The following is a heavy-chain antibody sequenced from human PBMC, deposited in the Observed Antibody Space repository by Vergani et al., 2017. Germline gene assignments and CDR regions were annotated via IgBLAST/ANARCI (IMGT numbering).Heavy chain of an antibody. V-gene: IGHV3-30*02. CDR1: GFTFSTFG. J-gene: IGHJ4*02. CDR2: IGKDGINT. Sequence: QVQLVESAGGVVQPGRSLRLSCAAFGFTFSTFGMHWIRQAPGKGLEWLAYIGKDGINTRYRDAVKGRFTVSRDNSKDILYMQMDSLRSEDTALYYCAKYLRNSADGLADSWGPGTLVIVSS. CDR3: AKYLRNSADGLADS. D-gene: IGHD4-23*01.